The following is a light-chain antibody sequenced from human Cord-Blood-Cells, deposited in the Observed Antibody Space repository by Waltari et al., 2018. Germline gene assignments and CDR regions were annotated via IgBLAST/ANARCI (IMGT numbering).Light chain of an antibody. Sequence: QSVLTQPPSASGSPGQRVTISCSGSSYNIGSNHVYWYQQLPGPAPKTLIYRNNQRPSGVPDRFSGSKSGTSASLAISGLRSEDEADYYCAAWDDSLSGPAWVFGGGTKLTVL. J-gene: IGLJ3*02. CDR2: RNN. V-gene: IGLV1-47*01. CDR1: SYNIGSNH. CDR3: AAWDDSLSGPAWV.